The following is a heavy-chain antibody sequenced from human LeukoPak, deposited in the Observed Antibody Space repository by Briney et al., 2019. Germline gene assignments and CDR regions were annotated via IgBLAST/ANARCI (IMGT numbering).Heavy chain of an antibody. CDR1: GYTFANFR. V-gene: IGHV1-18*01. CDR3: ARDDGDY. Sequence: ASVKVSCKASGYTFANFRINWVRQAPGQGLEWMGWISAYNVNTNYTQKFQGRVTLTTDTSTGTAYMELRSLRSDDTAVYYCARDDGDYWGQGTLVTVSS. CDR2: ISAYNVNT. J-gene: IGHJ4*02.